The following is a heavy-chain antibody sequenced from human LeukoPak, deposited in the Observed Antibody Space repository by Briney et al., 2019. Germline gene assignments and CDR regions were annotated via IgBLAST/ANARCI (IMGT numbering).Heavy chain of an antibody. CDR1: GFIFSRFW. D-gene: IGHD6-6*01. CDR3: VKASSFDS. CDR2: IKKDGSET. J-gene: IGHJ4*02. V-gene: IGHV3-7*01. Sequence: GGSLRLSCSASGFIFSRFWMNWVRQAPGKGLEWVANIKKDGSETYYVDSVKGRFTISRDNDKNSLDLQMNGLRVEDTAVYYCVKASSFDSWGPGTLVTVSS.